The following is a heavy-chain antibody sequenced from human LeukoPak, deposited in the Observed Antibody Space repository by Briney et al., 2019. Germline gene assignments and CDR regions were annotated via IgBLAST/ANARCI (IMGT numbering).Heavy chain of an antibody. CDR1: GGSISSYY. CDR3: GTVIAVAEKRNYYYYGMDV. Sequence: KPSETLSLTCTVSGGSISSYYWSWIRQPPGKGLEWIGEINHSGSTNYNPSLKSRVTISVDTSKNQFSLKLSSVTAADTAVYYCGTVIAVAEKRNYYYYGMDVWGQGTTVTVSS. D-gene: IGHD6-19*01. J-gene: IGHJ6*02. CDR2: INHSGST. V-gene: IGHV4-34*01.